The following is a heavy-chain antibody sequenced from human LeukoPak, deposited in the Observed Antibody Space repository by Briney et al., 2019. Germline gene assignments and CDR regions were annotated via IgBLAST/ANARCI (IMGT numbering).Heavy chain of an antibody. V-gene: IGHV3-30*04. D-gene: IGHD6-13*01. CDR1: GFTFSSYA. Sequence: GGSLRLSCAASGFTFSSYAMHWVRQAPGKGLEWVAVISYDGSNKYYADSVKGRFTISRDNSKNTLYLQMNSLRAEDTAVYYRARDIAAAGDYWGQGTLVTVSS. J-gene: IGHJ4*02. CDR2: ISYDGSNK. CDR3: ARDIAAAGDY.